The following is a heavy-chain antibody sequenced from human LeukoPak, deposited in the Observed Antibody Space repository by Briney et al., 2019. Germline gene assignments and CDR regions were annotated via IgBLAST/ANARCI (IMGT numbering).Heavy chain of an antibody. V-gene: IGHV3-7*03. CDR1: GFTFSNFW. Sequence: SGGSLRLSCTASGFTFSNFWMGWVRQAPGKGLEWVANIKQDETEKFYLGSVKGRFTISRDNAKNSLYLQMNSLRVEDTAVYYCVKNDGWFHLAQWGQGTLVTVSS. CDR3: VKNDGWFHLAQ. D-gene: IGHD6-19*01. CDR2: IKQDETEK. J-gene: IGHJ4*02.